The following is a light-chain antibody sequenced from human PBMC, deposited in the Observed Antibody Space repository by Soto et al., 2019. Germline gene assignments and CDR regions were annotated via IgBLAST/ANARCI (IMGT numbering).Light chain of an antibody. CDR2: EVD. V-gene: IGLV2-8*01. CDR3: TLVADPYNWV. CDR1: SSDVGGYNR. J-gene: IGLJ1*01. Sequence: QSVLTQPPSASGSPGQSVTISCTGTSSDVGGYNRVSWYLHHPGKAPKLILYEVDKRPSGVPDRFSGSKSGNTASLTVSGLQAEDEADYCCTLVADPYNWVFGTGTKVTVL.